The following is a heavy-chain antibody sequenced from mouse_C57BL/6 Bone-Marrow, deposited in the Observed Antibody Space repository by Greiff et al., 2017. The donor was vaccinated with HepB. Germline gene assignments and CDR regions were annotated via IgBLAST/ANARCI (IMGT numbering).Heavy chain of an antibody. CDR3: GGAPYYAMDY. CDR2: ISSGSSTI. J-gene: IGHJ4*01. V-gene: IGHV5-17*01. Sequence: EVHLVESGGGLVKPGGSLKLSCAASGFTFSDYGMHWVRQAPEKGLEWVAYISSGSSTIYYADTVKGRFTTSRDNAKNTLFLQMTSLRSEDTAMYYCGGAPYYAMDYWGQGTSVTVSS. CDR1: GFTFSDYG. D-gene: IGHD3-1*01.